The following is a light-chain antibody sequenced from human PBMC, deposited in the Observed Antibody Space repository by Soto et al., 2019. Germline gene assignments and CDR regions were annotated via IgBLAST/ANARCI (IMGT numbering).Light chain of an antibody. J-gene: IGKJ5*01. V-gene: IGKV3-15*01. CDR2: GAS. Sequence: IVMTQSPATLSVSPWERATLSCRASQSVSSNLAWYQQKPGQAPRLLIYGASTRATGIPARFTGSGSGTEFTLTISSLQSEDFAFYYCQQYNNWPPITFGQGTRLEIK. CDR1: QSVSSN. CDR3: QQYNNWPPIT.